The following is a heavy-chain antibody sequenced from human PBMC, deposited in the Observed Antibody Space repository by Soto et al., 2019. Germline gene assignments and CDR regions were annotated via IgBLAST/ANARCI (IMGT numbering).Heavy chain of an antibody. J-gene: IGHJ4*02. V-gene: IGHV3-66*01. CDR1: GLTVSSNH. CDR3: ARDRSYSNFDGFDY. D-gene: IGHD4-4*01. CDR2: IHRDGRT. Sequence: EVQLVESGGGLVQAGGSVRLSCAASGLTVSSNHMNWVRQAPGKGLEWVSVIHRDGRTYYADSVKGRFTVSRDSSKNTLYLRINILRAEDTAVYYCARDRSYSNFDGFDYWGQGPLVTVSS.